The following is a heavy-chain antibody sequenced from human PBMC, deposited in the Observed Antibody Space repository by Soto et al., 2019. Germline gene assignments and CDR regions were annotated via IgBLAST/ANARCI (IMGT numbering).Heavy chain of an antibody. Sequence: PGGSLRLSCAASGFTFSSYAMHWVRQAPGKGLEWVAVISYDGSNKYYADSVKGRFTISRDNSKNTLYLQMNSLRAEDTAVYYCARVTGSSGYYAWKYPNAYPDYWGQGTLVTVSS. J-gene: IGHJ4*02. CDR2: ISYDGSNK. D-gene: IGHD3-22*01. CDR3: ARVTGSSGYYAWKYPNAYPDY. CDR1: GFTFSSYA. V-gene: IGHV3-30-3*01.